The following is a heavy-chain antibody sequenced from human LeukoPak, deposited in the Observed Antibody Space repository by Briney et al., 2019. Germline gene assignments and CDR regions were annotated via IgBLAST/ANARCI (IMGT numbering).Heavy chain of an antibody. J-gene: IGHJ5*02. V-gene: IGHV4-39*07. CDR1: GGSISSSSYY. CDR2: IYYSGST. CDR3: ARDEQYSSGWYWFDP. Sequence: SETLSLTCTVSGGSISSSSYYWGWIRQPPGKGLEWIGNIYYSGSTYYNPSLKSRVTISVDTSKNQFSLKLSSVTAADTAVYYCARDEQYSSGWYWFDPWGQGTLVTVSS. D-gene: IGHD6-19*01.